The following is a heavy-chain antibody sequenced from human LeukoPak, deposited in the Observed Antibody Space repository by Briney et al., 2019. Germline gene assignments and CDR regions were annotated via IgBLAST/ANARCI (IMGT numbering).Heavy chain of an antibody. CDR2: ISETGSA. Sequence: PSETLSLTCTVSGGSISGYYWGWMRQRPGRGLQWIGFISETGSADYNPPLERRITMSVDNSRTQVSLRVRYATAADTAIYYCARHRRKYTSEYHFDSWGQGILVSVSS. CDR3: ARHRRKYTSEYHFDS. D-gene: IGHD6-25*01. J-gene: IGHJ4*02. V-gene: IGHV4-59*08. CDR1: GGSISGYY.